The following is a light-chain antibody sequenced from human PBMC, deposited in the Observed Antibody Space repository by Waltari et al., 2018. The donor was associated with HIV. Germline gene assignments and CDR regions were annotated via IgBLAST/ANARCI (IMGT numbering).Light chain of an antibody. V-gene: IGKV3-11*01. CDR3: QQRNSWPPDVT. J-gene: IGKJ3*01. CDR1: QSVSRY. Sequence: EIVLTQSPAILSSTPGERVTLSCRASQSVSRYLAWYQQKPGQAPRLLMYDASNRATGIPARFSGSGSGKDFTLTISSLEPEDFAVYYCQQRNSWPPDVTFGPGTKVDIK. CDR2: DAS.